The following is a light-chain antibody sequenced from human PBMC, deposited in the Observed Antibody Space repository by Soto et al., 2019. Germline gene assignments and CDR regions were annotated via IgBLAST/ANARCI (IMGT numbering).Light chain of an antibody. Sequence: QAVVTQEPSLTVSPGGTVTLTCASSTGAVTSGHYANLLQQKPGQAPRALIYSTDTKHSWTPARFSGSLLGGKAALTLSGVRPEDEADYYCLLYYGGAVIFGGGTKLTVL. CDR1: TGAVTSGHY. CDR2: STD. J-gene: IGLJ2*01. V-gene: IGLV7-43*01. CDR3: LLYYGGAVI.